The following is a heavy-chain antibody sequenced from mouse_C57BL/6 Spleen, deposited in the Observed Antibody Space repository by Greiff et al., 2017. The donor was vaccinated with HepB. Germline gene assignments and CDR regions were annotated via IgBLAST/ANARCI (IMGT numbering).Heavy chain of an antibody. CDR3: AREGLYDGYSFAY. Sequence: DVMLVESGGGLVKPGGSLKLSCAASGFTFSSYAMSWVRQTPEKRLEWVATISDGGSYTYYPDNVKGRFTISRDNAKNNLYLQMSHLKSEDTAMYYCAREGLYDGYSFAYWGQGTLVTVSA. J-gene: IGHJ3*01. D-gene: IGHD2-3*01. CDR1: GFTFSSYA. V-gene: IGHV5-4*01. CDR2: ISDGGSYT.